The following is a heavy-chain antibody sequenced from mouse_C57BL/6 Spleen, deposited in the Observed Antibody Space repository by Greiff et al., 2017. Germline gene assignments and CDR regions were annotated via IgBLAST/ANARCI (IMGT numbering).Heavy chain of an antibody. V-gene: IGHV14-4*01. Sequence: VQLQQSGAELVRPGASVKLSCTASGFNIKDDYMHWVKQRPEQGLEWIGWIDPENGDTEYASKFQGKATITADTSSSTAYLQLSSLTSEDTAVYYCTTTYYSNPWFAYWGQGTLVTVSA. J-gene: IGHJ3*01. CDR2: IDPENGDT. D-gene: IGHD2-5*01. CDR3: TTTYYSNPWFAY. CDR1: GFNIKDDY.